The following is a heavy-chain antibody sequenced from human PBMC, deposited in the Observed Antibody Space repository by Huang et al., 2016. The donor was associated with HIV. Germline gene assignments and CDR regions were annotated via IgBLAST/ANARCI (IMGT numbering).Heavy chain of an antibody. CDR2: INHSGNT. V-gene: IGHV4-34*01. J-gene: IGHJ4*02. D-gene: IGHD6-13*01. Sequence: QVQLQQWGAGLLKPSETLSLTCAVYGGSFSGYYWSWIRQPPGKGLEWIGEINHSGNTHYNPSLKSRVTISVDTSKNQFSLKLRSVTAADTAVYYCASLAAATTSFDYWGQGTLVTVSS. CDR1: GGSFSGYY. CDR3: ASLAAATTSFDY.